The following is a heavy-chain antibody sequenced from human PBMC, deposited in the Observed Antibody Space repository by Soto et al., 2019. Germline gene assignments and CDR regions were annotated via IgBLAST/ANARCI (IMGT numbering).Heavy chain of an antibody. D-gene: IGHD6-6*01. J-gene: IGHJ5*02. CDR1: GGSISSYY. CDR3: ARDSGSHWYSSSSRGWFDP. Sequence: SETLSLTCTVSGGSISSYYWSWIRQPPGKGLEWIGYIYYSGSTNYNPSLKSRVTISVDTSKNQFSLKLSSVTAADTAVYYCARDSGSHWYSSSSRGWFDPWGQGTLVTVSS. V-gene: IGHV4-59*01. CDR2: IYYSGST.